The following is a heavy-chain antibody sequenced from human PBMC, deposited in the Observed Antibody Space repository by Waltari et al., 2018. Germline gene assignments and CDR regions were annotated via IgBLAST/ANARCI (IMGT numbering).Heavy chain of an antibody. CDR1: GGSISSDDYC. D-gene: IGHD2-15*01. V-gene: IGHV4-30-4*08. Sequence: QVQLQESGPGLVKPSQTLSLTCTVSGGSISSDDYCWNWIRQPPGKGLEWIGYIFYSGRTYSNPSLKRRVTFSVGTSKAQFSLKLVSVTAADTAVYYCARDSVVAGGCFDYWGQGTLVTVSS. J-gene: IGHJ4*02. CDR2: IFYSGRT. CDR3: ARDSVVAGGCFDY.